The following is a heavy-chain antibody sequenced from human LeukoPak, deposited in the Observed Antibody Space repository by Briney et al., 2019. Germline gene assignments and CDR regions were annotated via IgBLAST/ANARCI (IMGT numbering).Heavy chain of an antibody. D-gene: IGHD6-13*01. J-gene: IGHJ4*02. Sequence: GGSLRLSGAASGFTFSSYDMSWVRQAPGKGLEWVSAISGSGGSTYYADSVKGRFTIPRDNSKNTLYLQMNSLRAEDTAVYYCAKDTRGYSSSWYKDYFDYWGQGTLVTVSS. CDR3: AKDTRGYSSSWYKDYFDY. CDR1: GFTFSSYD. V-gene: IGHV3-23*01. CDR2: ISGSGGST.